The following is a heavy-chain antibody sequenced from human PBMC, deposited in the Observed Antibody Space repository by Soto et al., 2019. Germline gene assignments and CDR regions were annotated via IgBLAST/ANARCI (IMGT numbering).Heavy chain of an antibody. J-gene: IGHJ6*02. Sequence: QVQLVQSGAEVKKPGSSVKVSCKASGGTFSSYAISWVRQAAGQGLEWMGGIIPIFGTANYAQKFQGRVTITADESTTTAYMELSSLRSEDTAVYYCARDLKRYYDSSGYGYYYYGMDVWGQGTTVTVSS. V-gene: IGHV1-69*01. CDR3: ARDLKRYYDSSGYGYYYYGMDV. CDR1: GGTFSSYA. D-gene: IGHD3-22*01. CDR2: IIPIFGTA.